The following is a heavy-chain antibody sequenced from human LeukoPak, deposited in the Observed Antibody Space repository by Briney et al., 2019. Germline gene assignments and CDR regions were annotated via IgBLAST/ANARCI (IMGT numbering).Heavy chain of an antibody. CDR1: GYTFTGYY. V-gene: IGHV1-2*06. D-gene: IGHD2-2*01. Sequence: ASVKVSCKASGYTFTGYYMHWVRQAPGQGLEWMGRINPNSGGTNYAQKFQGRVTMTRDTSISTAYMELSRLRSEDTAVYYCARERIVVVPAATPGVYYYYYGMDVWGQGTTVTVSS. J-gene: IGHJ6*02. CDR2: INPNSGGT. CDR3: ARERIVVVPAATPGVYYYYYGMDV.